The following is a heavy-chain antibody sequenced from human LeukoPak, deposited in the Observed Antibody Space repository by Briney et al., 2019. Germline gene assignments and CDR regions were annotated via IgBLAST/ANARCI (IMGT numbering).Heavy chain of an antibody. CDR2: MNPNSGNT. CDR1: GYTFTSYD. V-gene: IGHV1-8*01. CDR3: ARGVYGDYASPINYYYYYYMDV. Sequence: ASVKVSCKASGYTFTSYDINWVRQATGQGLEWMGWMNPNSGNTGYAQKFQGRVTMTRNTSISTAYMELSSLRSEDTAVYYCARGVYGDYASPINYYYYYYMDVWGKGTTVTISS. J-gene: IGHJ6*03. D-gene: IGHD4-17*01.